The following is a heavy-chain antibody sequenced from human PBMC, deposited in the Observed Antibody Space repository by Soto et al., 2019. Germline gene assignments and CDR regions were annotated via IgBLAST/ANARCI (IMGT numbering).Heavy chain of an antibody. CDR2: IYHSGST. CDR3: ARSASTVTTLDY. Sequence: SETLSLTCAVSGGSISSGGYSWSWIRQPPGKGLEWVGYIYHSGSTYYNPSLKSRVTISVDRSKNQFSLKLSSVTAADTAVYYCARSASTVTTLDYWGQGTLVTAPQ. D-gene: IGHD1-1*01. J-gene: IGHJ4*02. V-gene: IGHV4-30-2*01. CDR1: GGSISSGGYS.